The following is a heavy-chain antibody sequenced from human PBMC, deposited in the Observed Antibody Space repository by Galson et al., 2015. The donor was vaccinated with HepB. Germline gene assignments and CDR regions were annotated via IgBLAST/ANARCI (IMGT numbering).Heavy chain of an antibody. J-gene: IGHJ4*02. CDR3: ARDPLMTRSAFYYYFEH. CDR2: ISYDGSTK. Sequence: SLRLSCAASGFTFSTYAFHWVRLSPATGLEWVAAISYDGSTKKYADSVKGRFTISRDNSKNTVSLQMNSLRPDETAVYYCARDPLMTRSAFYYYFEHWGQGALVSVSA. V-gene: IGHV3-30*04. CDR1: GFTFSTYA. D-gene: IGHD3-3*01.